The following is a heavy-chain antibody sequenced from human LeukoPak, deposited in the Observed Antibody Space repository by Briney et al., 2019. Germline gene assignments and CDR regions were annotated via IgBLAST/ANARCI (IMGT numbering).Heavy chain of an antibody. Sequence: PSETLPLTCAVYGGSFSGYYWSWIRQPPGKGLEWIGEINHSGSTNYNPSLKSRVTISVDTSKNQFSLKLSSVTAADTAVYYCATSGSHLFFYWGQGTLVTVSS. V-gene: IGHV4-34*01. D-gene: IGHD1-26*01. CDR3: ATSGSHLFFY. CDR2: INHSGST. CDR1: GGSFSGYY. J-gene: IGHJ4*02.